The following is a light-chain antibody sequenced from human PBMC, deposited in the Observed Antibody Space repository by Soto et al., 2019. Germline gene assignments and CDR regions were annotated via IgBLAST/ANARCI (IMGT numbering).Light chain of an antibody. V-gene: IGLV2-14*01. CDR1: SSDVGGFNY. Sequence: QSALTQPASVSGSPGQSITISCTGTSSDVGGFNYVSWYQQHPGKAPKLIIYEVNNRPSGVSNRFSGSKSGNTASLTISGLQAEDEADYYCSSYTSSSTLILFGGGTQLTVL. CDR2: EVN. CDR3: SSYTSSSTLIL. J-gene: IGLJ2*01.